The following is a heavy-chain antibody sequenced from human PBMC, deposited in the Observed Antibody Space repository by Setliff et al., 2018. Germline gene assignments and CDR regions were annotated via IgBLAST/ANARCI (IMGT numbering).Heavy chain of an antibody. Sequence: PGGSLRLSCAASGFSFSDYAISWVRQAPGKGLEWVSAISSDGTTHYADSVKGRFTISRDNSQNTLYLQLSSLRAEDTALYFCAKEVPYNDGFIYLDYWGQGTLVTVSS. D-gene: IGHD3-16*01. V-gene: IGHV3-23*05. J-gene: IGHJ4*02. CDR3: AKEVPYNDGFIYLDY. CDR2: ISSDGTT. CDR1: GFSFSDYA.